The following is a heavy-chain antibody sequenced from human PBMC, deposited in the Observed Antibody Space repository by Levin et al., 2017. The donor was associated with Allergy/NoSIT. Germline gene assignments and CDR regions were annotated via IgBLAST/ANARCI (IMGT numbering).Heavy chain of an antibody. Sequence: ASVKVSCKASGYTFTTYYMHWVRQAPGQGLEWMGKINPSGSSTDYAQKFQGRVTMTRDTSTSTVYMELSSLRSEDTAVYYCARKELPNSHWVFDYWGQGTLVTVSS. V-gene: IGHV1-46*01. CDR3: ARKELPNSHWVFDY. CDR1: GYTFTTYY. D-gene: IGHD1-7*01. CDR2: INPSGSST. J-gene: IGHJ4*02.